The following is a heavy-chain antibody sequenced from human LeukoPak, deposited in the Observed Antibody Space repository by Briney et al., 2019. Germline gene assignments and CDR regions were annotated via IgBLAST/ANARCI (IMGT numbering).Heavy chain of an antibody. CDR1: GGSISSYY. Sequence: SETLSLTCTVSGGSISSYYWSWIRQPPGKGLEWIGCIYYSGSTNYNPSLKSRVTISVDTSKNQFSLKLSSVTAADTAVYYCARHGGVPVGDTQPHFDYWGQGTLVTVSS. D-gene: IGHD3-16*01. J-gene: IGHJ4*02. CDR2: IYYSGST. V-gene: IGHV4-59*01. CDR3: ARHGGVPVGDTQPHFDY.